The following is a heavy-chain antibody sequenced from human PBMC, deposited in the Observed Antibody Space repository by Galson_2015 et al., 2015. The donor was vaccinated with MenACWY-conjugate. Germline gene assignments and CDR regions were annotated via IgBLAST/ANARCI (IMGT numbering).Heavy chain of an antibody. J-gene: IGHJ4*02. CDR3: AKRQRVSSNTRYTFDY. CDR1: GFTFTTYA. Sequence: SLRLSCAASGFTFTTYAMSWVRQAPGKGLEWVSAISNSGSSTYYADSVKGRFAISRDDSKNTLYLQMDSLRAEDTAVYYCAKRQRVSSNTRYTFDYWGQGTLVTVSS. V-gene: IGHV3-23*01. D-gene: IGHD5/OR15-5a*01. CDR2: ISNSGSST.